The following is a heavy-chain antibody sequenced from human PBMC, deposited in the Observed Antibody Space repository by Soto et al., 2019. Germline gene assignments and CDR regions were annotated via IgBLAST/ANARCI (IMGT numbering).Heavy chain of an antibody. CDR3: ARDRAVVGSWNY. CDR2: ISTYNGNT. J-gene: IGHJ4*02. CDR1: GYTFTAHG. V-gene: IGHV1-18*01. Sequence: ASVKVSCKASGYTFTAHGISWARQAPGQGLEWMGWISTYNGNTNYAQNFQGRVTMTTDTSTSTAYMELRSLRSDDTAVYYCARDRAVVGSWNYWGQGTQVTVSS. D-gene: IGHD6-19*01.